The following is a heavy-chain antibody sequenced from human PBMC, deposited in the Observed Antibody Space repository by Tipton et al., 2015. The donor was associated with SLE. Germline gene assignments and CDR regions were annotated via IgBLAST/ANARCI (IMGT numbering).Heavy chain of an antibody. Sequence: TLSLTCAVYGGSFSGYYYSWIRQPPGKGLESIGEINHSGSTNYNPSLKSRVTISVDTSKNQFSLRLNSVTAADTAVYYCSRIVAVQGFYYFDSWGQGTLVPVSS. CDR1: GGSFSGYY. J-gene: IGHJ4*02. V-gene: IGHV4-34*01. CDR3: SRIVAVQGFYYFDS. CDR2: INHSGST. D-gene: IGHD3-22*01.